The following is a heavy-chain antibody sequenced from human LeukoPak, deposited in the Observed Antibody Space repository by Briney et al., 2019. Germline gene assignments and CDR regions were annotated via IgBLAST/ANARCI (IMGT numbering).Heavy chain of an antibody. CDR3: ASTSRLGYCSSTSCYNGAHAFDI. J-gene: IGHJ3*02. CDR1: GGSISSSSYY. D-gene: IGHD2-2*02. CDR2: IYYSGSI. Sequence: SETLSLTCTVSGGSISSSSYYWGWIRQPPGKGLEWIGSIYYSGSIYYNPSLKSRVTISVDTSKNQFSLKLSSVTAADTAVYYCASTSRLGYCSSTSCYNGAHAFDIWGQGTMVTVSS. V-gene: IGHV4-39*01.